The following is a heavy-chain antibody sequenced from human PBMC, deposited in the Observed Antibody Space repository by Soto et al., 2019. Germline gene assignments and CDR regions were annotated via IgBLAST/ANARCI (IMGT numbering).Heavy chain of an antibody. D-gene: IGHD1-1*01. J-gene: IGHJ4*02. Sequence: SETLSLTCTVSGGSISSSSYYWGWIRQPPGKGLEWIGSIYYSGSTYYNPSLKSRVTISVDTSKNQFSLKLSSVTAADTAVYYCARLVPSDGVEEFDYWGQGTLVTVSS. CDR3: ARLVPSDGVEEFDY. CDR2: IYYSGST. V-gene: IGHV4-39*01. CDR1: GGSISSSSYY.